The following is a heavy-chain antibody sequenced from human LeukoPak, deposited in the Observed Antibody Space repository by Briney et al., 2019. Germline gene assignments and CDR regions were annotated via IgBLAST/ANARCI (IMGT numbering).Heavy chain of an antibody. V-gene: IGHV3-23*01. D-gene: IGHD4-11*01. CDR2: ISGSGGST. CDR3: AKDGEPSVTTVSAASNFDY. J-gene: IGHJ4*02. Sequence: PGGSLRLSCAASGFTFSSYAMSWVRQAPGKGLEWVSAISGSGGSTYYADSVKGRFTISRDNSKNTLYLQMNSLRAEDTAVYYCAKDGEPSVTTVSAASNFDYWGQGTLVTVSS. CDR1: GFTFSSYA.